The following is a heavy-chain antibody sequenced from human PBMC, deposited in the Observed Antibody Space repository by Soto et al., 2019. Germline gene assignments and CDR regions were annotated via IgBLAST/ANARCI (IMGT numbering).Heavy chain of an antibody. V-gene: IGHV4-34*01. J-gene: IGHJ5*02. Sequence: QVRLQQWGAGLLKPSETLSLTCAVYGGSFIGYYWSWIRQPPGKGLEWIGEINPTGSINYNPSLKSRVTILIDTSKNQFSLKLSSVTAADTAMYYCARANGLRLGELSWGGPNWFDPWGQGTLVTVSS. CDR1: GGSFIGYY. CDR3: ARANGLRLGELSWGGPNWFDP. D-gene: IGHD3-16*02. CDR2: INPTGSI.